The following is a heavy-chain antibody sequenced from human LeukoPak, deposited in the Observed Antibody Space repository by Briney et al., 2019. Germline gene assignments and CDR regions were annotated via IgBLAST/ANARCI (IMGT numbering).Heavy chain of an antibody. D-gene: IGHD1-26*01. V-gene: IGHV4-34*01. CDR3: ARVVFSMTLSGNYYEMGLDY. Sequence: KPSETLSLTCAVYGGSFSGYYWSWIRKPPGKGLEWIGEINHSGSTNYNPSLKSRVTISVDTSKNQFSLKLSSVTPEDTAVYYCARVVFSMTLSGNYYEMGLDYWGQGTPVTVSS. J-gene: IGHJ4*02. CDR1: GGSFSGYY. CDR2: INHSGST.